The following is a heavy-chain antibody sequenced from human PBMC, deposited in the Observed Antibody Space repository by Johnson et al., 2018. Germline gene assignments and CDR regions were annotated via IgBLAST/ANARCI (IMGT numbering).Heavy chain of an antibody. V-gene: IGHV3-21*01. CDR2: ISSSSSYI. CDR1: GFTFSSYS. CDR3: AKWGGYYYYGMDV. Sequence: VQLQESGGGLVKPGGSLRLSCAASGFTFSSYSMNWVRQAPGKGLEWVSSISSSSSYIYYADSVKGRFTISRDNSKNTLYLQMNSLRAEDTALYYCAKWGGYYYYGMDVWGQGTTVTVSS. D-gene: IGHD2-8*01. J-gene: IGHJ6*02.